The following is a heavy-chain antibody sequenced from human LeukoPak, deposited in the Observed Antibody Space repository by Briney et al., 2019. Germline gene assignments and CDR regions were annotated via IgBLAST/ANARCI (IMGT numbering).Heavy chain of an antibody. Sequence: GGSLRLSCAASGFTFSSYAMSWVRQAPGKGLEWVSAISGSGGSTYYADSLKGRFTISRDNAKNSLYLQMNSLRAEDTAVYYCAIPGDGYNYYFDYWGQGTLVTVSS. CDR3: AIPGDGYNYYFDY. D-gene: IGHD5-24*01. V-gene: IGHV3-23*01. J-gene: IGHJ4*02. CDR1: GFTFSSYA. CDR2: ISGSGGST.